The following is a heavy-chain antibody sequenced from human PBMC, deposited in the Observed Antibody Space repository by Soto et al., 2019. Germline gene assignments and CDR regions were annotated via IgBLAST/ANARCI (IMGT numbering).Heavy chain of an antibody. Sequence: PSETLSLTCAVYGGSFSGYYWTWIRQSPGKGLEWIGQISYSGSTNYNPSLKSRVFISIGTSNNQFFLELTSVTAADTAVYYCARVAADYYDSSGYYRGDWFDPWGQRTPVTVSS. CDR3: ARVAADYYDSSGYYRGDWFDP. V-gene: IGHV4-34*01. D-gene: IGHD3-22*01. CDR1: GGSFSGYY. J-gene: IGHJ5*02. CDR2: ISYSGST.